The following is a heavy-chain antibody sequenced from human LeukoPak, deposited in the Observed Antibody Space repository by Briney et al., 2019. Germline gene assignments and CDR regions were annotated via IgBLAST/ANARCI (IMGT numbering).Heavy chain of an antibody. J-gene: IGHJ4*02. D-gene: IGHD3-22*01. CDR3: ARVPYYYDSSGYYSSVDY. V-gene: IGHV4-31*03. CDR1: GGSISSGGYY. CDR2: IYYSGST. Sequence: PSQTLSLTCTVSGGSISSGGYYWSWIRQLPGKGLEWIGYIYYSGSTHYNPSLKSRVTISVDTSENQFSLKLSSVTAADTAVYYCARVPYYYDSSGYYSSVDYWGQGTLVTVSS.